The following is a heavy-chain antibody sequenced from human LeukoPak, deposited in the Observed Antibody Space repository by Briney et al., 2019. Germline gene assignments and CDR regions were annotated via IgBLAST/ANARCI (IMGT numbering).Heavy chain of an antibody. CDR3: ARGFTMVRGVIIRVSGFDP. Sequence: SETLSLTCTVSGGSISSSSYYWGWIRQPPGKGLEWIGYIYYSGSTNYNPSLKSRVTISVDTSKKLFSLKLSSVTAADTAVYYCARGFTMVRGVIIRVSGFDPWGQGTLVTVSS. D-gene: IGHD3-10*01. J-gene: IGHJ5*02. CDR2: IYYSGST. V-gene: IGHV4-61*05. CDR1: GGSISSSSYY.